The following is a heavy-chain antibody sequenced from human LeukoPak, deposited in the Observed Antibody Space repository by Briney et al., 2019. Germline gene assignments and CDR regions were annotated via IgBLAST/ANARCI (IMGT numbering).Heavy chain of an antibody. V-gene: IGHV3-64*01. CDR3: ARDGLVDYYDSSGTLDY. CDR2: ISSNGGST. D-gene: IGHD3-22*01. Sequence: GGSLRLSCAASGFTFSSYAMHWVRQTPGKGLEYVSAISSNGGSTYYANSVKGRFTISRDNSKNTLYLQMGSLRAEDMAVYYCARDGLVDYYDSSGTLDYWGQGTLVTVPS. CDR1: GFTFSSYA. J-gene: IGHJ4*02.